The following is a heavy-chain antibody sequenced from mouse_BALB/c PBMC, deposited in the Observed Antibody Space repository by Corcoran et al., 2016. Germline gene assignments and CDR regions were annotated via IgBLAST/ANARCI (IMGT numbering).Heavy chain of an antibody. J-gene: IGHJ2*01. D-gene: IGHD1-1*01. CDR1: GYTFTDSN. CDR3: ARWGIPTLDY. CDR2: INPRSRGT. Sequence: EVLLQQSGPELVKPGASVKITCKASGYTFTDSNMDWVKQSHGQSLEWIGDINPRSRGTIYNQTFEGRATLTADKSSSTAYMELRSLTSEDTAVYYCARWGIPTLDYGGQGTTVTVSS. V-gene: IGHV1-18*01.